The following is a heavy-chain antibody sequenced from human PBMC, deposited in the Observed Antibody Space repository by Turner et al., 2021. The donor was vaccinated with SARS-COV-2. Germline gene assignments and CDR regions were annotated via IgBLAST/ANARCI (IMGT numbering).Heavy chain of an antibody. CDR1: GGSISSSSYF. V-gene: IGHV4-39*01. CDR3: ASTVWLRGAFDI. J-gene: IGHJ3*02. D-gene: IGHD5-18*01. CDR2: IYYSGST. Sequence: QLQLQESGPGLVKPSETLSLTCTVSGGSISSSSYFWGWIRQPPGKGLGWIGSIYYSGSTYYNPSLKSRVTTSVDTSKNQFSLKMSSVTAADTAVYYCASTVWLRGAFDIWGQGTMVTVSS.